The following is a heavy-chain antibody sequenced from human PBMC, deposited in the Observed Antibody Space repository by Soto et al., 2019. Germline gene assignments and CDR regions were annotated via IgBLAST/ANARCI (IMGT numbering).Heavy chain of an antibody. D-gene: IGHD4-17*01. CDR1: GGTLSNYG. J-gene: IGHJ6*02. V-gene: IGHV1-69*14. CDR3: ARGDATKIVVTTYYGMDV. Sequence: QVQLVQSGAEVKKPGSSVKVSCKASGGTLSNYGISWVRQAPGQGLEWMGGIIPVFGTANYAQKFQGRVTITADKSTTTVYMDVSSLRSDDTAVYYCARGDATKIVVTTYYGMDVWGQGTTVTVSS. CDR2: IIPVFGTA.